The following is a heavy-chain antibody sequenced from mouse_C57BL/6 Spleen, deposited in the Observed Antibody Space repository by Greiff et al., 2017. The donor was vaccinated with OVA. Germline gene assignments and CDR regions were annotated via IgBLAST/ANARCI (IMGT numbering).Heavy chain of an antibody. Sequence: VQLKQSGGGLVKPGGSLKLSCAASGFTFSDYGMHWVRQAPEKGLEWVAYISSGSSTIYYADTVKGRFTISRDNAKNTLFLQMTSLRSEDTAMYYCARPNYGSSDYYYAMDYWGQGTSVTVSS. J-gene: IGHJ4*01. D-gene: IGHD1-1*01. V-gene: IGHV5-17*01. CDR2: ISSGSSTI. CDR1: GFTFSDYG. CDR3: ARPNYGSSDYYYAMDY.